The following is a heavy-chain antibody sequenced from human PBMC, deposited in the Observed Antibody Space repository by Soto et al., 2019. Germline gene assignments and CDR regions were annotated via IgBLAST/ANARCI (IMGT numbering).Heavy chain of an antibody. Sequence: PGGSLRLSCAASGFTFSSYWMSWVRQAPGKGLEWVANIKQDGSEKYYVDSVKGRFTISRDNAKNSLYLQMNSLRAEDTAVYYCARASYCSSTSCYVLGGYYGMDVWGQGTTVTVSS. CDR2: IKQDGSEK. D-gene: IGHD2-2*01. CDR3: ARASYCSSTSCYVLGGYYGMDV. CDR1: GFTFSSYW. V-gene: IGHV3-7*05. J-gene: IGHJ6*02.